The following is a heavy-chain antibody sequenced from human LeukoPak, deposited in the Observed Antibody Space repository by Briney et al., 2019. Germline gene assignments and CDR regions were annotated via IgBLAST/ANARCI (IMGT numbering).Heavy chain of an antibody. CDR2: IYYSGST. J-gene: IGHJ4*02. CDR1: GGSISSYY. V-gene: IGHV4-59*08. CDR3: ARHGVGATSPHFDY. D-gene: IGHD1-26*01. Sequence: SETLSLTCTVSGGSISSYYWSWIRQPPGKGLEWIGYIYYSGSTNYNPSLKSRVTISVDTSKNQFSLKLSSVTAADTAVYYCARHGVGATSPHFDYWGQGTLVTVPS.